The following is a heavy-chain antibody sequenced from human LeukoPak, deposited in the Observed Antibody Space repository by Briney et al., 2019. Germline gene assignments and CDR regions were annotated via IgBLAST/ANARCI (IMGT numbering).Heavy chain of an antibody. V-gene: IGHV4-39*01. Sequence: SETLSLTCSVSGGSISSSTYYWGWIRQPPGRGLEWIGNIYNSGSTYYNPSLKSRVTISVDTSKNQFSLTLGSVSATDTAVYYCASPRGFSYGYFDNWGQGTLVTVSS. CDR3: ASPRGFSYGYFDN. CDR2: IYNSGST. J-gene: IGHJ4*02. D-gene: IGHD5-18*01. CDR1: GGSISSSTYY.